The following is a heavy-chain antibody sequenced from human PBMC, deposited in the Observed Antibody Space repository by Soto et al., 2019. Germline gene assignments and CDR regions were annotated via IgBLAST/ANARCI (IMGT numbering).Heavy chain of an antibody. V-gene: IGHV3-33*01. CDR3: ARDGVGITTFFGYFDY. CDR2: TRHDGSNT. D-gene: IGHD1-26*01. J-gene: IGHJ4*02. CDR1: GFNFRGYG. Sequence: QVQLVQSGGGVVQPGRSLRLSCEASGFNFRGYGMHWVRQAPGKGLEWVAITRHDGSNTYYAESVRGRFTISRDNSKNTLYLQMNSLRVEDTAVYYCARDGVGITTFFGYFDYWGQGTLITVSS.